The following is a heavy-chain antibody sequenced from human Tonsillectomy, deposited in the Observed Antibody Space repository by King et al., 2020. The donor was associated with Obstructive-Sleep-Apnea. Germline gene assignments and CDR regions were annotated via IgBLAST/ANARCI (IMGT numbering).Heavy chain of an antibody. J-gene: IGHJ4*02. Sequence: VQLVESGGGLVQPGESLRLSCAVAGLTYSNHGMSWVRQAPGKGLEWVAKIKEDGSDKYYVDSVKGRFTISRDNAKNSLYLQMNSLRVEETAMYYCVRGGYTYDYWGQGTLVIVSS. CDR2: IKEDGSDK. D-gene: IGHD5-18*01. V-gene: IGHV3-7*01. CDR3: VRGGYTYDY. CDR1: GLTYSNHG.